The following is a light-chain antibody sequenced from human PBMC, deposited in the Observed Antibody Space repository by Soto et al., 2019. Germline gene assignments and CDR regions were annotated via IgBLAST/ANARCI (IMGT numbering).Light chain of an antibody. CDR2: GAS. V-gene: IGKV3-15*01. Sequence: EIGMTQSPATLSVSPGERATLSCRASQSVSINLAWYQLKPGQAPRLLIFGASTRATGIPARFSGSGSGTEFTLTISSLQSEDFAVYYCQEYNKWHPPFTFGQGTKLEIK. CDR1: QSVSIN. J-gene: IGKJ2*01. CDR3: QEYNKWHPPFT.